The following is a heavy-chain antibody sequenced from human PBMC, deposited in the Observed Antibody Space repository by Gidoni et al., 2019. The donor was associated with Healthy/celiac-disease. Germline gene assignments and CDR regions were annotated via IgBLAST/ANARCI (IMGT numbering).Heavy chain of an antibody. CDR1: GFTFSGYG. J-gene: IGHJ2*01. D-gene: IGHD2-21*02. CDR2: TNSGGSA. CDR3: AKERSTDYWYFDL. Sequence: EVQLLEAGGGLVQPGGSLRLCCAASGFTFSGYGMSWVRQAPGKGLEWVSTTNSGGSAYYADSVKGRFTVSRDNSENTLYLQMNSLRAEDTAIYYCAKERSTDYWYFDLWGRGTLVTVSS. V-gene: IGHV3-23*01.